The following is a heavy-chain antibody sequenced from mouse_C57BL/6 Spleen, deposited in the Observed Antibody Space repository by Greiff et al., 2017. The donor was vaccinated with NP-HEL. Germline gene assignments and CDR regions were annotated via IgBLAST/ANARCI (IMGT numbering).Heavy chain of an antibody. CDR3: ARSSYYSNYVDYAMDY. J-gene: IGHJ4*01. CDR1: GFTFSSYT. CDR2: ISGGGGNT. D-gene: IGHD2-5*01. V-gene: IGHV5-9*01. Sequence: EVMLVESGGGLVKPGGSLKLSCAASGFTFSSYTMSWVRQTPEKRLEWVATISGGGGNTYYPDSVKGRFTISRDNAKNTLYLQMSSLRSEDTALYYCARSSYYSNYVDYAMDYWGQGTSVTVSS.